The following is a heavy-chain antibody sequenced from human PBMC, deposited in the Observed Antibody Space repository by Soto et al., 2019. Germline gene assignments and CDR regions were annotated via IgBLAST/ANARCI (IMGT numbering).Heavy chain of an antibody. J-gene: IGHJ4*02. D-gene: IGHD3-16*01. V-gene: IGHV3-7*03. CDR1: GFTFSSYW. Sequence: EVQLVESGGGLVQPGGSLRLSCTASGFTFSSYWMSWVRQAPGKGLGWVANIKEDGSGKYYVDSVKGRFSISRDNARNSLYLQMNRLRVEDTAVYYCVRVGRLGGYWGQGALVTVSS. CDR3: VRVGRLGGY. CDR2: IKEDGSGK.